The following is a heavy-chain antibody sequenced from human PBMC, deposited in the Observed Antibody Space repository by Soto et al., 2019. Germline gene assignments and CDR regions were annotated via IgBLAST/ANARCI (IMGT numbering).Heavy chain of an antibody. D-gene: IGHD2-21*02. CDR3: ARVAHCGGDCSLFDY. CDR2: IIPSFGTA. CDR1: GGTFSSYA. J-gene: IGHJ4*02. Sequence: QVQLVQSGAEVKKPGSSVKVSCKASGGTFSSYAISWVRQAPGQGLEWMGGIIPSFGTANYAQKFQGRVTITADESTSTAYMELSSLSSEDTAVYYCARVAHCGGDCSLFDYWGQGTLVTVS. V-gene: IGHV1-69*01.